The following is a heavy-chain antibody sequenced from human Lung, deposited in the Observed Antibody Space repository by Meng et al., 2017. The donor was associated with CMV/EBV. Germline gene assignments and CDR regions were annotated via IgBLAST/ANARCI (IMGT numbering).Heavy chain of an antibody. CDR3: ARGSSSSWYEGSYDFDY. CDR2: ISSSSSYI. CDR1: GFTFSSYS. V-gene: IGHV3-21*01. D-gene: IGHD6-13*01. Sequence: GGSLRPXCAASGFTFSSYSMNWVRQAPGKGLEWVPSISSSSSYIYYADSVKGRFTISRDNAKNSLYLQMNNLRAEETAVYYCARGSSSSWYEGSYDFDYGGQGXLVTVSS. J-gene: IGHJ4*02.